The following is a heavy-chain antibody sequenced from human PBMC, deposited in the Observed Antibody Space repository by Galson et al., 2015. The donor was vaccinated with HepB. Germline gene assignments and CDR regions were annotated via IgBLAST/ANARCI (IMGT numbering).Heavy chain of an antibody. V-gene: IGHV1-18*01. Sequence: SVKVSCKASGXXXXXXGXSWVRQAPGQGLXWMGWISAYNGNTNYAQKXXGRVTMTTDTSTSTAYMELRSLRSDDTAVYYCARDNGGWFDPWGQGTLVTVSS. CDR1: GXXXXXXG. CDR3: ARDNGGWFDP. D-gene: IGHD2-8*01. J-gene: IGHJ5*02. CDR2: ISAYNGNT.